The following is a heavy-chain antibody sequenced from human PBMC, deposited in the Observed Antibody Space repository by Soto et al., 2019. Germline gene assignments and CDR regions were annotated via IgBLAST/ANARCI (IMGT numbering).Heavy chain of an antibody. CDR3: AKDSTVNGAEYYFDY. CDR2: VSYDGGNK. D-gene: IGHD4-17*01. Sequence: QVQLVESGGGVVQPGRSLRLSCAASGFTFRRYGMHWVRQAPGKGLEWVAVVSYDGGNKYYVDSVKGRFTISRDNSQNTLYLQMNSLRAEDTAVYYCAKDSTVNGAEYYFDYWGQGNLVTVSS. V-gene: IGHV3-30*18. J-gene: IGHJ4*02. CDR1: GFTFRRYG.